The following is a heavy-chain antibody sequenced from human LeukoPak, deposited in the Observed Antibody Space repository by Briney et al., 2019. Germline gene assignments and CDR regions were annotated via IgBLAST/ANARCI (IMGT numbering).Heavy chain of an antibody. CDR1: GGTFSSYA. CDR3: ASPYYYDGSGYYYSYYFDY. D-gene: IGHD3-22*01. CDR2: IIPILGIA. Sequence: ASVKVSCKASGGTFSSYAISWVRQAPGQGLEWMGRIIPILGIANYAQKFQGRVTITADKSTSTAYMELSSLRSEDTAVYYCASPYYYDGSGYYYSYYFDYWGQGTLVTVSS. V-gene: IGHV1-69*04. J-gene: IGHJ4*02.